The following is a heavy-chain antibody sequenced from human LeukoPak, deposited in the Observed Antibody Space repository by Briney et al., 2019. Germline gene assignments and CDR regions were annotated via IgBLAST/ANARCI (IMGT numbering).Heavy chain of an antibody. D-gene: IGHD4-17*01. CDR1: GGSISSGGYS. V-gene: IGHV4-30-4*07. CDR2: IYYSGST. J-gene: IGHJ3*02. CDR3: ARDVYGDYVLRLRAFDI. Sequence: PSETLSLTCAVSGGSISSGGYSWSWIRQPPGKGLEWIGYIYYSGSTYYNPSLKSRVTISVDTSKNQFSLKLSSVTAADTAVYYCARDVYGDYVLRLRAFDIWGQGTMVTVSS.